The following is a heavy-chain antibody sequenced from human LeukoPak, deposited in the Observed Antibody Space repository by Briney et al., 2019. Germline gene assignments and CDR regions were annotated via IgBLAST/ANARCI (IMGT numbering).Heavy chain of an antibody. J-gene: IGHJ4*02. V-gene: IGHV3-66*01. Sequence: GGSLRLSCAASGFTVSSNYMSWVRQAPGEGLEWVSVIYSGGSTYYADSVKGRFTISRDNSKNTLYLQMNSLRAEDTAVYYCASSGIVVVPAAIRRRGFDYWGQGTLVTVSS. D-gene: IGHD2-2*01. CDR1: GFTVSSNY. CDR3: ASSGIVVVPAAIRRRGFDY. CDR2: IYSGGST.